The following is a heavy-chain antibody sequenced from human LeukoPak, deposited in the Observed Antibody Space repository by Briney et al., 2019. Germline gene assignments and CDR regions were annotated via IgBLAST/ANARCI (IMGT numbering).Heavy chain of an antibody. J-gene: IGHJ4*02. V-gene: IGHV3-23*01. Sequence: GGSLRLSCAASGFMFNIYAMGWVRQAPGKGLEWVSSISSRGELTFYADSVKGRFTISRDNFNNILYLQMSSLRAEDTAIYYCAKDRPNYYGSEGHYYRRDGDYWGQGTLVTVSS. CDR3: AKDRPNYYGSEGHYYRRDGDY. D-gene: IGHD3-10*01. CDR2: ISSRGELT. CDR1: GFMFNIYA.